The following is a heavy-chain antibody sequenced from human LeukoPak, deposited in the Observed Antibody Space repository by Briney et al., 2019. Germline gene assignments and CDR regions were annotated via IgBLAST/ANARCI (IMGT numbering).Heavy chain of an antibody. CDR2: ISTSTGDT. V-gene: IGHV1-18*01. CDR1: GYSFILYG. J-gene: IGHJ4*02. CDR3: ARDYDSSGYYYFDLDY. D-gene: IGHD3-22*01. Sequence: ASVKVSCKTSGYSFILYGISWVRQAPGQGPEWMGWISTSTGDTKYTQKFQGRVTMTTDTSTSTAYMDLRSLRSDDTAVYYCARDYDSSGYYYFDLDYWGQGTLVTVSS.